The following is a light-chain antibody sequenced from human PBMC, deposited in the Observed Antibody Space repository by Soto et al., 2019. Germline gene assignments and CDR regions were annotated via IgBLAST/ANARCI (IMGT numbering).Light chain of an antibody. V-gene: IGKV1-39*01. Sequence: DIQMTHSPSSLSASVGDMVTITCRASQSISSYLNWYQQKPGKAPKLLIYAASSLQSGVPSRFSGSRSGPDFTLTISSLQPEDFATYYCQQSYSSPPTFGQGTKVDIK. J-gene: IGKJ1*01. CDR1: QSISSY. CDR2: AAS. CDR3: QQSYSSPPT.